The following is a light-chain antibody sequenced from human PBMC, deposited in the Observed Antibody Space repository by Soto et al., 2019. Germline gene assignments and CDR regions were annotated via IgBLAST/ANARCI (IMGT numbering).Light chain of an antibody. CDR3: QQYDNSVWT. CDR1: QSVSTNN. CDR2: GAS. J-gene: IGKJ1*01. V-gene: IGKV3-20*01. Sequence: IKLPRCPGTLTASPAERATLSSRASQSVSTNNLAWYQQRPGQAPRLLIYGASRRATGIPDRFSGSGSGTDFTLTISRLEPEDLAVYYCQQYDNSVWTFGQGTKVDIK.